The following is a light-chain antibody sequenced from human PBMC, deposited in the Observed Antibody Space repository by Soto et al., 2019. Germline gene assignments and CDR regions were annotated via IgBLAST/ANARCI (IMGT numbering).Light chain of an antibody. CDR2: VAS. Sequence: DIQMTQSPSSLSASVGDRVTITCRASQGISNYFAWYQQKPGKVPKLLIYVASTLQSGVPSRFSGSGSGTDFTLTISSLQPEDVATYYCQEYNSAPRVTFGPGTKVDIK. J-gene: IGKJ3*01. V-gene: IGKV1-27*01. CDR1: QGISNY. CDR3: QEYNSAPRVT.